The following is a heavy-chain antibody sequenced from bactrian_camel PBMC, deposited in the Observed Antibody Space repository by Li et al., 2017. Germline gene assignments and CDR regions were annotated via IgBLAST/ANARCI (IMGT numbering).Heavy chain of an antibody. CDR2: IDMNGDV. Sequence: HVQLVESGGGSVQAGGSLRLSCAASGYTTNRPCMGWYHQAPGKEREVVATIDMNGDVGYADSVKGRFIITRDKAKDLVYLQMNGLQPEDTGVYYCAAATGRGICTGGNCCGEARYWGQGTQVTVS. D-gene: IGHD7*01. V-gene: IGHV3S53*01. CDR1: GYTTNRPC. J-gene: IGHJ4*01. CDR3: AAATGRGICTGGNCCGEARY.